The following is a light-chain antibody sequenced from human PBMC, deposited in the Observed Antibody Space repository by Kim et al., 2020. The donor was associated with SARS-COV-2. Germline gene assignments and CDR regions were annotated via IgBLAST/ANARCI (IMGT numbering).Light chain of an antibody. CDR3: QQYNNWPLS. J-gene: IGKJ2*03. V-gene: IGKV3-15*01. Sequence: SVSPGERAILSCRASQSVSNNLAWYQQKPGQAPRLLIYDVSKRATGVPARFSGSGSGTEFTLTISSLQSEDFAVYYCQQYNNWPLSFGQGTKLEI. CDR2: DVS. CDR1: QSVSNN.